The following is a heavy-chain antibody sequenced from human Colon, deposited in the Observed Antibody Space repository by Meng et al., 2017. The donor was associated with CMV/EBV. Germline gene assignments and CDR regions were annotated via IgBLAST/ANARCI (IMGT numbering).Heavy chain of an antibody. CDR3: ARGRFFDH. CDR1: GFTFSSYA. V-gene: IGHV3-21*01. D-gene: IGHD5-24*01. Sequence: GGSLRLSCAASGFTFSSYAMHWVRQAPGKGLEWVSTIAAITSSSDYISYGDSVKGRFTISRDNAKSSLFLQLDSLRAEDTAVYYCARGRFFDHWGQGTLVTVSS. CDR2: IAAITSSSDYI. J-gene: IGHJ4*02.